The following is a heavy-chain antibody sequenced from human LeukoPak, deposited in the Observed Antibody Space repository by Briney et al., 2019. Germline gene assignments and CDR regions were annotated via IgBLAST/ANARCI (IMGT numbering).Heavy chain of an antibody. J-gene: IGHJ4*02. CDR2: ISYDGSNK. Sequence: GGSLRLSCAASGFTFSSYGMHWVRQAPGKGLEWAAVISYDGSNKYYADSVKGRFTIPRDNSKNTLYLQMNSLRVEDTAVYSCARDSGSYWGAFDYWGQGTLVTVSS. V-gene: IGHV3-30*03. D-gene: IGHD3-10*01. CDR3: ARDSGSYWGAFDY. CDR1: GFTFSSYG.